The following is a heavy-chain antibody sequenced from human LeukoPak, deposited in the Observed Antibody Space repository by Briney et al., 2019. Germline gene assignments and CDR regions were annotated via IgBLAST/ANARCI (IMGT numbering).Heavy chain of an antibody. J-gene: IGHJ4*02. CDR2: ISGNDGST. V-gene: IGHV3-23*01. CDR3: AKESPRFDY. Sequence: GGSLRLSCAASGFTFSSYAMSWVRQAPGKGLEWVSVISGNDGSTHYADSAKGRFTISRDNSKNTLYLQMNSLRAEDTAVYYCAKESPRFDYWGQGTLVTVSS. CDR1: GFTFSSYA.